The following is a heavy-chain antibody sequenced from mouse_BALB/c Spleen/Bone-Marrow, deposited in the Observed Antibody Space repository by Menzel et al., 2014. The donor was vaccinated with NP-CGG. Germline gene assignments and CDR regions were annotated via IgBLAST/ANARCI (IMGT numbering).Heavy chain of an antibody. Sequence: DVQLQESGGGLVRLGGSLKLSCAASGFTFSSYYMSWVRPTPEKRLELVAAINSNGDNTYYPDTVKGRFTISRDNAKNTLYLQMSSLKSEDTALYYCAGSYYGSTFDYWGQGTTLTVSS. J-gene: IGHJ2*01. D-gene: IGHD1-1*01. CDR1: GFTFSSYY. CDR3: AGSYYGSTFDY. CDR2: INSNGDNT. V-gene: IGHV5-6-2*01.